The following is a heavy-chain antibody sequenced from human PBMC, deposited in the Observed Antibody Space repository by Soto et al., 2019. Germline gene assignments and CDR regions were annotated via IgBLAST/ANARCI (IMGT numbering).Heavy chain of an antibody. Sequence: ASVKVSCKASGYTFTSYDINWVRQATGQGLEWMGWMNPNSGNTGYAQKFQGRVTMTRNTSISTAYMELSSLRSEDTAVYYCARRFLEWLLPDFYYYYYYMDVWGKGTTVTVSS. J-gene: IGHJ6*03. CDR1: GYTFTSYD. V-gene: IGHV1-8*01. CDR3: ARRFLEWLLPDFYYYYYYMDV. D-gene: IGHD3-3*01. CDR2: MNPNSGNT.